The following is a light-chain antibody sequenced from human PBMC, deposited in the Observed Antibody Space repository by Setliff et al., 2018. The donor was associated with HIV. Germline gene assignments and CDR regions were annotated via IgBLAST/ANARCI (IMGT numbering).Light chain of an antibody. V-gene: IGLV1-40*01. CDR3: QSYDSSLSAYV. CDR1: SSNFGAGYD. Sequence: QSALTQPPSVSGTPGQRVTISCTGSSSNFGAGYDVHWYQQLPGTAPKLLISGNNNRPSGVPDRFSGSKSGTSASLAITGLQAEDEADYYCQSYDSSLSAYVFGTGTKATVL. CDR2: GNN. J-gene: IGLJ1*01.